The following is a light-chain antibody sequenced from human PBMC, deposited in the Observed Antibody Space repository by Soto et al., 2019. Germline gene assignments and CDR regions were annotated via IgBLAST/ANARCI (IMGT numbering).Light chain of an antibody. CDR1: QNIGSN. CDR2: GAS. V-gene: IGKV3-15*01. CDR3: QQYHNWWT. Sequence: EIVMTQSPATLSVSPGERVTLSCRASQNIGSNLAWYQQKFGQAPRLLIYGASTRVTGIPARISGSGSGTEFTLTITILQSEDFGVYHCQQYHNWWTFGQGTKV. J-gene: IGKJ1*01.